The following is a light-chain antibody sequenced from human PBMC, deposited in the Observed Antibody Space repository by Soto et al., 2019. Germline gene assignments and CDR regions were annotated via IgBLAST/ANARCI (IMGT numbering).Light chain of an antibody. J-gene: IGKJ4*01. CDR2: AAS. CDR1: QGISNY. Sequence: DIQMTQSPSSLSASVGDRVTITCRASQGISNYLAWYQQIPGKGPKLLISAASTLQTGVPSRFSGSGSGTDFTLTVSSLQSEDVAAYYCQKYTNVPAFGGGTKVEIK. CDR3: QKYTNVPA. V-gene: IGKV1-27*01.